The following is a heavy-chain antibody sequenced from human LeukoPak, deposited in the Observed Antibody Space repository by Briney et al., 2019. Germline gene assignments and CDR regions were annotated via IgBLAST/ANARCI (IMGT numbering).Heavy chain of an antibody. J-gene: IGHJ6*03. CDR1: GGTFSSYA. CDR2: IIPIFGTA. CDR3: ARSAGSGSYPYYYYMDV. V-gene: IGHV1-69*05. D-gene: IGHD3-10*01. Sequence: SVKVSCKASGGTFSSYAISWVRQAPGQGLEWMGGIIPIFGTANYAQKFQGRVTITTDESTSTAYMELSSLRSEDTAVYYCARSAGSGSYPYYYYMDVWGKGTTVTVSS.